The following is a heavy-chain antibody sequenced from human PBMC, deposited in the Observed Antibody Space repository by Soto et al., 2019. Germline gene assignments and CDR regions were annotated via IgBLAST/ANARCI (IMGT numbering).Heavy chain of an antibody. D-gene: IGHD3-22*01. J-gene: IGHJ4*02. V-gene: IGHV3-33*03. Sequence: QVQLVESGGGVVQPGRSLRLSCAASGFTFSNYGMHWVRQAPGKGLEWVAVIWYDGSNKYYADSVKGRFTISRDNSKNTLSLQRNSLRAEDTAVYYWATGNYDSSGCLDYWGQGTLVTVSS. CDR3: ATGNYDSSGCLDY. CDR2: IWYDGSNK. CDR1: GFTFSNYG.